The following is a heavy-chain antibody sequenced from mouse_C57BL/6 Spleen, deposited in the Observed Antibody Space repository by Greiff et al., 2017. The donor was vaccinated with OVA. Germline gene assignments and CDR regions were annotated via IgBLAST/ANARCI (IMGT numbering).Heavy chain of an antibody. V-gene: IGHV1-26*01. CDR1: GYTFTDYY. CDR3: ALIYYGYDEFAY. CDR2: INPNNGGT. J-gene: IGHJ3*01. D-gene: IGHD2-2*01. Sequence: EVQLQQSGPELVKPGASVKISCKASGYTFTDYYMNWVKQSHGKSLEWIGDINPNNGGTSYNQKFKGKATLTVDKSSSTAYMELRSLTSEDSAVYYCALIYYGYDEFAYWGQGTLVTVSA.